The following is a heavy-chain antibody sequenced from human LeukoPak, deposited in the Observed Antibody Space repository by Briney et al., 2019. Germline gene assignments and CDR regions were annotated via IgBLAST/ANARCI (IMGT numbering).Heavy chain of an antibody. D-gene: IGHD3-3*01. CDR1: GFTFDDYG. Sequence: GGSLRLSCAASGFTFDDYGMSWVRQAPGKGLEWVSGINWNGGSTGYADSVKGRFTISRDNAKNSLYLQMNSLRAEDTALYYCAREPYDFWSGYHSLNYYYYYIDVWGKGTTVTVSS. J-gene: IGHJ6*03. CDR2: INWNGGST. CDR3: AREPYDFWSGYHSLNYYYYYIDV. V-gene: IGHV3-20*04.